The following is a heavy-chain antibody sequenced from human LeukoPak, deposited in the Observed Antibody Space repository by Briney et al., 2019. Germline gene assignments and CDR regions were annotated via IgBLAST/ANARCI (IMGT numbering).Heavy chain of an antibody. CDR3: ARDHGGGYLFDY. J-gene: IGHJ4*02. CDR2: IYYSGST. D-gene: IGHD1-26*01. CDR1: GGSISSGGYY. Sequence: PSETLSLTCTVSGGSISSGGYYWSWIRQHPGKGLEWIGYIYYSGSTNYNPSLKSRVTISVDTSKSQFSLKLSSVTAADTAVYYCARDHGGGYLFDYWGQGTLVTVSS. V-gene: IGHV4-61*08.